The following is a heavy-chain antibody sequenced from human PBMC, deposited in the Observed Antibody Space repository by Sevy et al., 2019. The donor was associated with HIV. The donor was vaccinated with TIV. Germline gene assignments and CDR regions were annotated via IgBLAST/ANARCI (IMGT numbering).Heavy chain of an antibody. Sequence: GGSLRLSCAVSGFTFSNYWMSWVRQAPGKGLEWVANINEDRSEKYYVGSVKGRFTISRDNAWNSLYLEMNNLRTEDTAVYYCASSVNSGWSGAFDIWGQGTMVTVSS. J-gene: IGHJ3*02. CDR1: GFTFSNYW. CDR2: INEDRSEK. V-gene: IGHV3-7*01. D-gene: IGHD6-19*01. CDR3: ASSVNSGWSGAFDI.